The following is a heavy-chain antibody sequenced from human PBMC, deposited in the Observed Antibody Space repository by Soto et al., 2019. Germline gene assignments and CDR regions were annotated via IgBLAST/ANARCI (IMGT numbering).Heavy chain of an antibody. Sequence: QVQLVQSGAEVKKPGASAKVSCKASGYTFTSYDIYWVRQATGQGLEWMGWMHPNSGNTGYAQKFQGRVTMTRNTSLTTAYMGLSSLRSEDTAVYYCARGLSDRQDWGQGTLVTVSS. D-gene: IGHD2-15*01. CDR3: ARGLSDRQD. CDR1: GYTFTSYD. J-gene: IGHJ4*02. CDR2: MHPNSGNT. V-gene: IGHV1-8*01.